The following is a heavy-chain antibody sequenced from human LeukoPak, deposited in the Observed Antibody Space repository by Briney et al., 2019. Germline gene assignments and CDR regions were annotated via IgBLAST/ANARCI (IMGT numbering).Heavy chain of an antibody. CDR2: ISSSSYI. CDR3: ARDTVAGTPFDY. D-gene: IGHD6-19*01. Sequence: GGSLRLSCAASGFTFSSYSMNWVRQAPGKGLEWVSSISSSSYIYYADSVKGRFTISRDNAKNSLYLQMNSLRAEDTAVYYCARDTVAGTPFDYWGQGTLVTVSS. CDR1: GFTFSSYS. J-gene: IGHJ4*02. V-gene: IGHV3-21*01.